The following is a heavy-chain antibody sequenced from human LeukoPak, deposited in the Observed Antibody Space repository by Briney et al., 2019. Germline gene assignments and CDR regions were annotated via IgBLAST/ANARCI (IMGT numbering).Heavy chain of an antibody. D-gene: IGHD5-24*01. CDR2: INHSGST. V-gene: IGHV4-34*01. Sequence: SETLSLTCAVYGGSFSGYYWSWIRQPPGKGLEWIGEINHSGSTNYNPSLKSRVTILVDTSKNQFSLKLSSVTAADTAVYYCARSEEMATTRGGFDYWGQGTLVTVSS. CDR3: ARSEEMATTRGGFDY. J-gene: IGHJ4*02. CDR1: GGSFSGYY.